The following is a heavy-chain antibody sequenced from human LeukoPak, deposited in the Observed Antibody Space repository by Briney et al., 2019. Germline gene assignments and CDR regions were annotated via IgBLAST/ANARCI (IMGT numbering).Heavy chain of an antibody. V-gene: IGHV3-9*03. Sequence: GGSLRLSCAASGFTFDDYAMHWVRQAPGKGLEWVSGISWNSGTIGYADSVKGRFTISRDNAKNSLCLQMNSLRAEDMALYYCAKDQGRNYYYYMDVWGKGTTVTVSS. J-gene: IGHJ6*03. CDR1: GFTFDDYA. CDR3: AKDQGRNYYYYMDV. CDR2: ISWNSGTI.